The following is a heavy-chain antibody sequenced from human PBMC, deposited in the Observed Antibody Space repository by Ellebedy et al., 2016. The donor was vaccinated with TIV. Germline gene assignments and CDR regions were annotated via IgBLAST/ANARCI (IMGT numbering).Heavy chain of an antibody. CDR3: ARGLRVIGTPLPQNQYFYYTMDV. CDR1: GGSFSYYG. D-gene: IGHD1-1*01. CDR2: ILPIVDSA. V-gene: IGHV1-69*13. Sequence: SVKVSXKASGGSFSYYGIHWVRQAPGQGLEWMGGILPIVDSANYAQKFQGRVTITADESTSTVYMDLSSLRSEDTAVYYCARGLRVIGTPLPQNQYFYYTMDVWGQGTTVIVSS. J-gene: IGHJ6*02.